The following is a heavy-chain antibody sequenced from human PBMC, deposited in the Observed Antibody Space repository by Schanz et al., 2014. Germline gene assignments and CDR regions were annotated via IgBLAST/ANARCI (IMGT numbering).Heavy chain of an antibody. Sequence: EVQLVESGGGLVRPGGSLRLSCTTSGLIFSTYTLNWVRQAPGKGLEWVSGISGSGGSTYDADSVKGRFTISRDNSKNTLYLQMNSLRAEDTAVYYCAKDHAGSDILTALGNWGQGTLVTVSS. CDR2: ISGSGGST. CDR1: GLIFSTYT. J-gene: IGHJ4*02. D-gene: IGHD3-9*01. CDR3: AKDHAGSDILTALGN. V-gene: IGHV3-23*04.